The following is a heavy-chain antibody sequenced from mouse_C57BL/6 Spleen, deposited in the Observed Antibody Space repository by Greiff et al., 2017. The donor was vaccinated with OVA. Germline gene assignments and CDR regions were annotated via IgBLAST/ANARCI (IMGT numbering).Heavy chain of an antibody. CDR3: ARVHYYGSSYWFAY. CDR2: INPSTGGT. J-gene: IGHJ3*01. Sequence: VQLKESGPELVKPGASVKISCKASGYSFTGYYMNWVKQSPEKSLEWIGEINPSTGGTTYNQKFKAKATLTVDKSSSTAYMQLKSLTSEDSAVYYCARVHYYGSSYWFAYWGQGTLVTVSA. D-gene: IGHD1-1*01. V-gene: IGHV1-42*01. CDR1: GYSFTGYY.